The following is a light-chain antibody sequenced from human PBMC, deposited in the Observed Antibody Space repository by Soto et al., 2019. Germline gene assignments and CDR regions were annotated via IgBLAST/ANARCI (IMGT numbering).Light chain of an antibody. J-gene: IGKJ5*01. V-gene: IGKV3-20*01. CDR1: QSVSNNY. CDR3: QQYGSSPT. Sequence: EIVLTQSPGTLSLSPGERATLSCRASQSVSNNYLAWYQQKPGQAPRRLIYGASSRATAIPDRFSGSGSGTDFPLTISRLEPEDFAVYYCQQYGSSPTFGEGTRLEIK. CDR2: GAS.